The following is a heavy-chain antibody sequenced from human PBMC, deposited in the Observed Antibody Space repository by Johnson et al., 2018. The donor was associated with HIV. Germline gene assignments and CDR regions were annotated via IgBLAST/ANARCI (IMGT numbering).Heavy chain of an antibody. CDR1: GFTFDDYA. V-gene: IGHV3-9*01. CDR3: AKEYLRYSGTYAGAFDI. D-gene: IGHD1-26*01. Sequence: VQLVESGGDLVQPGRSLRLSCAASGFTFDDYAMHWVRQAPGKGLEWVSGIIWNSGSIGYADSMKGRFPISRDNYQHTLYLQMNSLRAEDTAVYYCAKEYLRYSGTYAGAFDIWGQGTMVTVSS. CDR2: IIWNSGSI. J-gene: IGHJ3*02.